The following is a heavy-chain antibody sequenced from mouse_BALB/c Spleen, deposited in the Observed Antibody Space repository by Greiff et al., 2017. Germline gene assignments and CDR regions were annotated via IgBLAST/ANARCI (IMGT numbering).Heavy chain of an antibody. V-gene: IGHV1-9*01. CDR3: ARCSNYVDYAMDY. J-gene: IGHJ4*01. Sequence: QVQLKESGAELMKPGASVKISCKATGYTFSSYWIEWVKQRPGHGLEWIGEILPGSGSTNYNEKFKGKATFTADTSSNTAYMQLSSLTSEDSAVYYCARCSNYVDYAMDYWGQGTSVTVSS. D-gene: IGHD2-5*01. CDR1: GYTFSSYW. CDR2: ILPGSGST.